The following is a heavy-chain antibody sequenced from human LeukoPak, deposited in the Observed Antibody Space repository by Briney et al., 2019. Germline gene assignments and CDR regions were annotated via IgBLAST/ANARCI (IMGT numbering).Heavy chain of an antibody. D-gene: IGHD3-10*01. V-gene: IGHV3-30-3*01. CDR1: GFTFSDHY. CDR3: AREGPGLLWFGEFPGGMDV. J-gene: IGHJ6*02. CDR2: ISYDGSNK. Sequence: GGSLRLSCAASGFTFSDHYMDWVRQAPGKGLEWVAVISYDGSNKYYADSVKGRFTISRDNSKNTLYLQMNSLRAEDTAVYYCAREGPGLLWFGEFPGGMDVWGQGTTVTVSS.